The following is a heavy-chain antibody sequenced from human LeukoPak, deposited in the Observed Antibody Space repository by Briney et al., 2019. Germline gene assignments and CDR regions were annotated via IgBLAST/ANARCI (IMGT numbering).Heavy chain of an antibody. Sequence: GGSLRLSCAASGFTFSSYWMSWVRQAPGKGLEWVANIKQDGSEKYYVDSVKGRFTISRDNAKNSLCLQMNSLRAEDTAVYYCARDSTIISSSWLNWFDPWGQGTLVTVSS. J-gene: IGHJ5*02. CDR1: GFTFSSYW. V-gene: IGHV3-7*01. CDR2: IKQDGSEK. CDR3: ARDSTIISSSWLNWFDP. D-gene: IGHD6-13*01.